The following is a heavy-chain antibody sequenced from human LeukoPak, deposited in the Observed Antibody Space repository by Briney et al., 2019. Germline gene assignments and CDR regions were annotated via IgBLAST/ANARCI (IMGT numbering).Heavy chain of an antibody. D-gene: IGHD6-25*01. CDR1: GFTFSSYG. Sequence: SGGSLRLSCAASGFTFSSYGMHWVRQAPGKGLEWLAVISYDGSNKYYAEYVKGRFTIYRDNSKNTLYLQMNSLRAEDTAVYYCAKTPRAAYYFDYWGQGTLVSVSS. CDR2: ISYDGSNK. V-gene: IGHV3-30*18. CDR3: AKTPRAAYYFDY. J-gene: IGHJ4*02.